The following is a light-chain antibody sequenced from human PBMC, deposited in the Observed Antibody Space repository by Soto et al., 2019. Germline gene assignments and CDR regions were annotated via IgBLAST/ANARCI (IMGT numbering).Light chain of an antibody. V-gene: IGKV3-11*01. Sequence: DIVLTQSPVTLSLSPGERATLSCRASQSVSRDFAWYQQKPGQAPRLLIYDAFNRATGIPARFSGSGSGTDFTLTINSLQPEDFAIYYCQHRHNFGPGTKVDFK. CDR2: DAF. CDR1: QSVSRD. J-gene: IGKJ3*01. CDR3: QHRHN.